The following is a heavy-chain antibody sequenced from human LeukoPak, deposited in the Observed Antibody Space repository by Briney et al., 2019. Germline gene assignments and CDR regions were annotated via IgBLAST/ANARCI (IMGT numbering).Heavy chain of an antibody. CDR1: GVSISSYY. CDR2: IYYSGST. Sequence: SETLSLTCTVSGVSISSYYWSWIRQPPGKGLEWIGYIYYSGSTNYNPSLKSRVTISVDTSKNQFSLKLSSVTAADTAVYYCAGRTRYYYYYGMGVWGQGTTVTVSS. V-gene: IGHV4-59*01. CDR3: AGRTRYYYYYGMGV. J-gene: IGHJ6*02. D-gene: IGHD1-14*01.